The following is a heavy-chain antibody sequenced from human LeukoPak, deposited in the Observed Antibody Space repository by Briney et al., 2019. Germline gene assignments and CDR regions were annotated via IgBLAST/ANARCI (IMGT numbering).Heavy chain of an antibody. J-gene: IGHJ3*02. CDR3: ARGVSSGWYREYDAFDI. D-gene: IGHD6-19*01. CDR2: IWYDGSNK. CDR1: GFTFSSYG. V-gene: IGHV3-33*08. Sequence: HPGGSLRLSCAASGFTFSSYGMPWVRQAPGKGLEWVAVIWYDGSNKYYADSVKGRFTISRDNSKNTLYLQMNSLRAEDTAVYYCARGVSSGWYREYDAFDIWGQGTMVTVSS.